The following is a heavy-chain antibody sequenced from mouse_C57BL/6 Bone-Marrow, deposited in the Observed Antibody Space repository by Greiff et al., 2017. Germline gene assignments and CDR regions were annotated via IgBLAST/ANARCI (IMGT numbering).Heavy chain of an antibody. V-gene: IGHV5-9-1*02. CDR1: GFTFSSYA. D-gene: IGHD2-1*01. CDR3: TREESGNYPHWYFDV. J-gene: IGHJ1*03. Sequence: EVQLVESGEGLVKPGGSLKLSCAASGFTFSSYAMSWVRQTPEKRLEWVAYISSGGDYIYYADTVKGRFTISRDNARNTLYLQMSSLKSEDTAMYYCTREESGNYPHWYFDVWGTGTTVTVSS. CDR2: ISSGGDYI.